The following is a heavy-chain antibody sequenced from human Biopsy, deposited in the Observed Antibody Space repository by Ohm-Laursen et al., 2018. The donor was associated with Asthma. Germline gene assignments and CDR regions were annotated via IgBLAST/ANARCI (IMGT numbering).Heavy chain of an antibody. CDR3: ARASVVKHYYYYGMDV. J-gene: IGHJ6*02. V-gene: IGHV3-30-3*01. CDR1: GFTFSDYA. CDR2: ISYDGSDK. Sequence: SLRLSCSAFGFTFSDYAIYWVRQAPGKGLEWVAFISYDGSDKFYADSVKGRFTTSRDNSQNTLDLHINRLTFEDTAVYYCARASVVKHYYYYGMDVWGPGTTVTVFS.